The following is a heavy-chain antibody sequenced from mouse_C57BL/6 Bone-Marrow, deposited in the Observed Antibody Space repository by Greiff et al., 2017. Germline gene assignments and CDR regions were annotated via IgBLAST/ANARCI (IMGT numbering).Heavy chain of an antibody. Sequence: VQLKQSGAELVRPGASVKLSCTASGFNIKDDYMHWVKQRPEQGLEWIGWIDPENGDTEYASKFQGKATITADTSSNTAYLQLSSLTSEDTAVYYCTPIYYDAMDYWGQGTSVTGSS. CDR2: IDPENGDT. V-gene: IGHV14-4*01. CDR1: GFNIKDDY. J-gene: IGHJ4*01. CDR3: TPIYYDAMDY. D-gene: IGHD2-1*01.